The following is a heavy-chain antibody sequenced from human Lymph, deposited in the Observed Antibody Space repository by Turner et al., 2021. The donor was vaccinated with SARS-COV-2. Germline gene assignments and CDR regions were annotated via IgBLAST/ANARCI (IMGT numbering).Heavy chain of an antibody. D-gene: IGHD2-21*01. V-gene: IGHV3-30*01. CDR3: ARDVVGYLGY. Sequence: QVPSVESAGAVVLLGRPLGRSCAASGFSFSTYAMHWVRQAPGKGVEWVALISYDRSNKYYADSVKGRFTISREKSENTLNLQMNSLRTEDTAVYYCARDVVGYLGYWGQGTLVTVSS. CDR2: ISYDRSNK. CDR1: GFSFSTYA. J-gene: IGHJ4*02.